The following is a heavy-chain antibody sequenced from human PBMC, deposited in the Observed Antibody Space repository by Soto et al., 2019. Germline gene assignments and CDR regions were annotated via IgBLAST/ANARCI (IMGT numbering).Heavy chain of an antibody. CDR1: GGTFSSYA. V-gene: IGHV1-69*01. Sequence: QVQLVQSGAEVKKPGSSVKVSCKASGGTFSSYAISWVRQAPGQGLEWMGGIIPIFGTANYAQKFQGRVTITADEPTSTANMELSSLRSEDTAVYYCARVDIAGGSGGDYYYYGMDVWGQGTTVTVSS. CDR2: IIPIFGTA. D-gene: IGHD3-10*01. CDR3: ARVDIAGGSGGDYYYYGMDV. J-gene: IGHJ6*02.